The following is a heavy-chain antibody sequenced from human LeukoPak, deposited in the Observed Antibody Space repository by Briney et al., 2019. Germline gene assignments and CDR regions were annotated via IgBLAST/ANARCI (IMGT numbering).Heavy chain of an antibody. CDR3: AKLRFGSGTYYPYFQD. D-gene: IGHD3-10*01. Sequence: GGSLRLSCAASGFTFSSYAMNWVRQAPGKGLEWVSSLSPSGGSTYHADSVKGRFTISRDNSKNTLYLQMNSLRAEDTAIYYCAKLRFGSGTYYPYFQDWGQGTLVSVSS. CDR1: GFTFSSYA. CDR2: LSPSGGST. V-gene: IGHV3-23*01. J-gene: IGHJ1*01.